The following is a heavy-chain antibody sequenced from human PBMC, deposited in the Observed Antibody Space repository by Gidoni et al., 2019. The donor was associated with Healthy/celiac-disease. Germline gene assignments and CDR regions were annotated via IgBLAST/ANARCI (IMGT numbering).Heavy chain of an antibody. D-gene: IGHD6-19*01. Sequence: QVQLQQWGAGLLKPSETLSLTCAVYGGSLRGYYWSWTRQPPGKGLEWIGEINHSGSTNYNPSLKSRVTISVDTSKNQFSLKLSSVTAADTAVYYCARGRSGWYPITFDYWGQGTLVTVSS. J-gene: IGHJ4*02. CDR3: ARGRSGWYPITFDY. CDR1: GGSLRGYY. V-gene: IGHV4-34*01. CDR2: INHSGST.